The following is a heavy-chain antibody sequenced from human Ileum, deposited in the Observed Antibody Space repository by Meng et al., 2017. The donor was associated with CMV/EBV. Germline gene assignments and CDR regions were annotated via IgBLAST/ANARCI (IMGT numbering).Heavy chain of an antibody. Sequence: GESLKISCAASGFTFSNYWMTWVRQAPGRGLEWVANIKEDGTEKFYVDSVKGRFTISRDNTKTSLDLQMTSLRAEDTALYYCARRRLEWRDAFDIWGQGTMVTVSS. CDR3: ARRRLEWRDAFDI. J-gene: IGHJ3*02. D-gene: IGHD3-3*01. CDR1: GFTFSNYW. CDR2: IKEDGTEK. V-gene: IGHV3-7*01.